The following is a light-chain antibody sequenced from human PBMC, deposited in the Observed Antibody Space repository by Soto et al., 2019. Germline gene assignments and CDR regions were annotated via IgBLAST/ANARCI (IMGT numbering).Light chain of an antibody. CDR3: QQYNSYWT. J-gene: IGKJ1*01. CDR2: VAS. CDR1: QGIRND. V-gene: IGKV1-17*01. Sequence: DTQMTQSPSSLSASVGDRVTITCRASQGIRNDLAWYQQKPGKAPKRLIYVASSLQSGAPSRFSGSGSGTEFTLTISSLQPDDFATYHCQQYNSYWTFGQGTKVDIK.